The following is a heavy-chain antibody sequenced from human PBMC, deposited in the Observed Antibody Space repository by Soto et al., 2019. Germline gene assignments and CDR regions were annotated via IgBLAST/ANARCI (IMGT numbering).Heavy chain of an antibody. CDR3: ARKAGVKYLLLRGSSFDY. V-gene: IGHV4-39*01. CDR2: IYYSGNT. CDR1: GGFISSSSYY. D-gene: IGHD2-2*01. J-gene: IGHJ4*02. Sequence: QLQLQESGPGLVKPSETLSLTCTVSGGFISSSSYYWGWIRQPPGKGLEGIGSIYYSGNTYYNPSLQSRVTITIDTSRNQFSLKLSSVTAAETAMYYCARKAGVKYLLLRGSSFDYWGQGTLLTVSS.